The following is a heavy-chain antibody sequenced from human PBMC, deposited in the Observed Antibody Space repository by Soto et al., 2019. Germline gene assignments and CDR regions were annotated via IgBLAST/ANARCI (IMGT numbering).Heavy chain of an antibody. J-gene: IGHJ4*02. CDR3: AHIPYDFWSGFYFDY. CDR1: GFSLSTSGVG. Sequence: GPTLVNPTQTLTLTCTFSGFSLSTSGVGVGWIRQPPGKALEWLALIYWNDDKRYSPSLKSRLTITKHTSKNQVVLTMNNMDPVDTATYYCAHIPYDFWSGFYFDYWGQGPLVTVS. D-gene: IGHD3-3*01. V-gene: IGHV2-5*01. CDR2: IYWNDDK.